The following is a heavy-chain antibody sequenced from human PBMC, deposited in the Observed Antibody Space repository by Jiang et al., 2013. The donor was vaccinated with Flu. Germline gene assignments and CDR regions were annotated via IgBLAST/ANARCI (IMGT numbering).Heavy chain of an antibody. CDR2: TYYRSKWYN. D-gene: IGHD3-10*01. CDR1: GDSVSSNSAA. CDR3: ARFARFGESSYYYYGMDV. J-gene: IGHJ6*02. V-gene: IGHV6-1*01. Sequence: GLVKPSQTLSLTCAISGDSVSSNSAAWNWIRQSPSRGLEWLGRTYYRSKWYNDYAVSVKSRITINPDTSKNQFSLQLNSVTPEDTAVYYCARFARFGESSYYYYGMDVWGQGTTVTVSS.